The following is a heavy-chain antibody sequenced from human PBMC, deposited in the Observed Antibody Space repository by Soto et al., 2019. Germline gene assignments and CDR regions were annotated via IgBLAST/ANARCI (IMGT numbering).Heavy chain of an antibody. CDR1: GGTFSSYA. Sequence: SVKVSCKASGGTFSSYAISWVRQAPGQGLEWMGGIIPIFGTANYAQKFQGRVTITADESTSTAYMELSSLRSEDTAVYYCARSLYYDSNGYYSYWGQGTLVTVSS. CDR2: IIPIFGTA. CDR3: ARSLYYDSNGYYSY. J-gene: IGHJ4*02. D-gene: IGHD3-22*01. V-gene: IGHV1-69*13.